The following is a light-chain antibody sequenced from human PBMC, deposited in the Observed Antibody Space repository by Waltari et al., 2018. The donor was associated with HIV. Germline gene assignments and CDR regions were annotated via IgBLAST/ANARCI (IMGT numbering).Light chain of an antibody. CDR1: QSISSY. CDR3: QQSYSTLRT. V-gene: IGKV1-39*01. CDR2: AAS. Sequence: DIQMTQSPSSLSASVGDRVTITCRASQSISSYLNWYQQKPGEAPKLLIYAASSLQSGVPSRFSGSGSGTDFTLTISSLQPEDSATYYCQQSYSTLRTFGPGTKLEIK. J-gene: IGKJ2*02.